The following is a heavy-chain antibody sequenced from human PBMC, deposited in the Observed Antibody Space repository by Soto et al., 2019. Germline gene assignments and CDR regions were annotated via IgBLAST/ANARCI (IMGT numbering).Heavy chain of an antibody. CDR3: AADAPSLYKYYYYGMDV. J-gene: IGHJ6*02. D-gene: IGHD1-1*01. Sequence: QMQLVQSGPEVKKPGTSVKVSCKASGFTFTSSAVQWVRQARGQRLEWIGWIVVGSGNTNYAQKFQERVTMTRDMSTSTAYMELSSLRSEDTAVYYCAADAPSLYKYYYYGMDVWGQGTTVTVSS. CDR2: IVVGSGNT. CDR1: GFTFTSSA. V-gene: IGHV1-58*01.